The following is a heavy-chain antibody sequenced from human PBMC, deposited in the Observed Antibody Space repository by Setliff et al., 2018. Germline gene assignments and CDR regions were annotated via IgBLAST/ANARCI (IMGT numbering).Heavy chain of an antibody. J-gene: IGHJ4*02. CDR1: GGSFSGYY. CDR2: IYHSGST. D-gene: IGHD5-12*01. Sequence: PSETLSLTCAVYGGSFSGYYWSWIRQPPGKGLEWIGEIYHSGSTNYNPSLKSRVTISVDKSKNQFSLKLSSVTAADTAVYYCARARYSGYVDYWGQGTLVTVSS. CDR3: ARARYSGYVDY. V-gene: IGHV4-34*01.